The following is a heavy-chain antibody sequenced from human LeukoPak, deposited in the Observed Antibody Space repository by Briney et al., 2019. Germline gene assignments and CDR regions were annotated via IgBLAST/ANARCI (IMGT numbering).Heavy chain of an antibody. D-gene: IGHD6-13*01. CDR1: GFAFSSYS. V-gene: IGHV3-48*04. Sequence: GGSLRLSCAASGFAFSSYSMNWVRRAPGKGLEWVSYISSSSSTIYYADSVKGRFTISRDNDKNSLYLQMNSPRAEDTAVYYCARKGQVSSSWYGGWNYWGQGTLVTVSS. J-gene: IGHJ4*02. CDR3: ARKGQVSSSWYGGWNY. CDR2: ISSSSSTI.